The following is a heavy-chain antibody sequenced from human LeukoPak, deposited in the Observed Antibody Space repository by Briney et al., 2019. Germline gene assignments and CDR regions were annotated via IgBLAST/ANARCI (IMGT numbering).Heavy chain of an antibody. CDR2: ISYDGANE. CDR3: ARPIDNGSGSYYFPC. V-gene: IGHV3-30-3*01. J-gene: IGHJ4*02. D-gene: IGHD3-10*01. CDR1: GFSFHYYA. Sequence: GGSLRLSCAASGFSFHYYAMHWVRQAPGKGLEWVAVISYDGANEYYADSVKGRLTISRDNSKNTLYMEMSSLRPEDTAVYYCARPIDNGSGSYYFPCWGQGTLVTVSS.